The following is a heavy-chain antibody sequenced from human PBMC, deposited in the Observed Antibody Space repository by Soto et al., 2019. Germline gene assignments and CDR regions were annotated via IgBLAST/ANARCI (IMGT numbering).Heavy chain of an antibody. CDR2: IRGGSDST. CDR3: AKGGTGTIDWFDP. J-gene: IGHJ5*02. V-gene: IGHV3-23*01. D-gene: IGHD1-7*01. CDR1: GFILTNHA. Sequence: WSLSLSCAASGFILTNHAMSWVRQAPGKGLEWVSTIRGGSDSTYYGDSAKGRFTISRDNSENTLYLQMNSLRVEDTAVYYCAKGGTGTIDWFDPWGQGILVTVSS.